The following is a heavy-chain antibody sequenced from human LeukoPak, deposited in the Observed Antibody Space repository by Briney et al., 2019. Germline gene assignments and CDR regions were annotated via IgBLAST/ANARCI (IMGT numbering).Heavy chain of an antibody. CDR3: ANAFSGYDPKFDY. CDR1: GYTFTGYY. D-gene: IGHD5-12*01. V-gene: IGHV1-2*02. J-gene: IGHJ4*02. Sequence: ASVKVSCKASGYTFTGYYMHWVRQARGQGLEWMGWINPNRGGTNYAQKFQGRVTMTRDTSISTAYMELSRLRSDDTAVYYCANAFSGYDPKFDYWGQGTLVTVSS. CDR2: INPNRGGT.